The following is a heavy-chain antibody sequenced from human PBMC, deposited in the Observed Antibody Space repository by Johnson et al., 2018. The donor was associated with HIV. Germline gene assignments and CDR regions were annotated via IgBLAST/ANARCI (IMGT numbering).Heavy chain of an antibody. CDR2: LYGSNSP. CDR3: AREGVVGVKDGLI. J-gene: IGHJ3*02. V-gene: IGHV3-53*01. CDR1: GFTVISNH. D-gene: IGHD1-26*01. Sequence: LVESGGGLIQPGGSLRLSCVASGFTVISNHMSWVRQAPGKGLEWVSVLYGSNSPYYADSGKGRFPISRDKSKNTLSLQMNSLRAEDTAVYSCAREGVVGVKDGLIWGQGTMVTVSS.